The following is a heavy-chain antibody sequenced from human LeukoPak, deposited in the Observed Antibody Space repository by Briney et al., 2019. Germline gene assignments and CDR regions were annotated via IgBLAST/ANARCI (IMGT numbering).Heavy chain of an antibody. D-gene: IGHD6-19*01. CDR3: ASSGWYLFYYSYGMGV. CDR2: QDGSEN. V-gene: IGHV3-7*01. Sequence: QDGSENFYVDSVKGRFTISRDNAKNSLYLQMNSLRAEDTAVYYCASSGWYLFYYSYGMGVWGQGTTVTVSS. J-gene: IGHJ6*02.